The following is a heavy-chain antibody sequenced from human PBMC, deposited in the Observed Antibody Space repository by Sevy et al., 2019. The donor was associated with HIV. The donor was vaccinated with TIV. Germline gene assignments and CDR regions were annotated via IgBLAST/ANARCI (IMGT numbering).Heavy chain of an antibody. CDR1: GFTFTNYA. J-gene: IGHJ6*02. Sequence: GESLKISCAASGFTFTNYAMNWVRQAPGKGLEWVSAISGSGVTTYYADSVQGRFTISRDKSKNTLYLQMNGLRAEDTAVYYCAKVLARGVAVAGTAWGMDVWGQGTTVTVSS. CDR2: ISGSGVTT. V-gene: IGHV3-23*01. CDR3: AKVLARGVAVAGTAWGMDV. D-gene: IGHD6-19*01.